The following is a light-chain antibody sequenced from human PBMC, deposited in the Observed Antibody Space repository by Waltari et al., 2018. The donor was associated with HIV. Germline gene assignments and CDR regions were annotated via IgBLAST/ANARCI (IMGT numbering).Light chain of an antibody. CDR2: RTS. CDR1: QIIDDW. Sequence: DIQMTQSPSALSASVGYRVTITCRASQIIDDWLAWYQQKPGKAPKLLIYRTSTRQTGVPPRFRGGGSGTDFTLIISGLQPDDFAAYYCMQYGSYFRTFGQGTRVDVK. J-gene: IGKJ1*01. V-gene: IGKV1-5*03. CDR3: MQYGSYFRT.